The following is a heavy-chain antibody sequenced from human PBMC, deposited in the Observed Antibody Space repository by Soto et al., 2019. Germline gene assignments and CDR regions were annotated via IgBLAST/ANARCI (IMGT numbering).Heavy chain of an antibody. CDR3: ARDGSIAARRAAYWFDP. D-gene: IGHD6-6*01. V-gene: IGHV4-31*03. CDR1: GGSISSGGYY. CDR2: IYYSGST. J-gene: IGHJ5*02. Sequence: QVQLQESGPGLVKPSQTLSLTCTVSGGSISSGGYYWSWIRQHPGKGLEWIGYIYYSGSTYYNPSLKSRVTISVDTSKNQFSLKLSSVTAADTAVYYCARDGSIAARRAAYWFDPWGQGTLVTVSS.